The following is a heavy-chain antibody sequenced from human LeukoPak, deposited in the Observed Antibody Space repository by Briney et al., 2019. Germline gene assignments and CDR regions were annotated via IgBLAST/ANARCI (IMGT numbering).Heavy chain of an antibody. CDR2: INPNSGGT. CDR3: ARHDYGDYVGYFDY. J-gene: IGHJ4*02. V-gene: IGHV1-2*02. Sequence: GASVKVSCKASGYTFTGYYMHWGRQAPGQGLEWMGWINPNSGGTNYAQKFQGRVTMTRDTYTSTASMELSRLRSDDTAVYYCARHDYGDYVGYFDYWGQGTLVTVSS. D-gene: IGHD4-17*01. CDR1: GYTFTGYY.